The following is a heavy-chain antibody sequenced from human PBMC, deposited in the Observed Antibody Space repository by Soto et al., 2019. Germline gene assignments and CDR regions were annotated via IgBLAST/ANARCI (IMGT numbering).Heavy chain of an antibody. CDR1: GDSVSSNSAA. Sequence: SQTLSLTCAISGDSVSSNSAAWNWIRQSPSRGLEWLGRTYYRSKWYNDYAVSVKSRITTNPDTSKNQFSLQLNSVTPEDTAVYYCARAGTEYSYGLWYFDYWGQGTLVTVSS. CDR3: ARAGTEYSYGLWYFDY. D-gene: IGHD5-18*01. CDR2: TYYRSKWYN. V-gene: IGHV6-1*01. J-gene: IGHJ4*02.